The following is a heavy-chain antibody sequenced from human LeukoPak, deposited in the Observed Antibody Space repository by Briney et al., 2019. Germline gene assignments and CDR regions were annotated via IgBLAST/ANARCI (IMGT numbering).Heavy chain of an antibody. CDR1: GFTFSNYW. Sequence: GGSLRLSRAASGFTFSNYWMTWVRQAPGKGLEWVADIKQDGSEKYYVDSVKGRFTISRQNAKKSLFLQMNSLRAEDTAVYYCARHRSGGSQDDAFDIWGQGTLVTVSS. CDR2: IKQDGSEK. V-gene: IGHV3-7*01. CDR3: ARHRSGGSQDDAFDI. D-gene: IGHD2-15*01. J-gene: IGHJ3*02.